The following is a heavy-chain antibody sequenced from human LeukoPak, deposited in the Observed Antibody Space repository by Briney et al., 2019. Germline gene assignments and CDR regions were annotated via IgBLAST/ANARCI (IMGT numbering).Heavy chain of an antibody. CDR3: AGGIRYPDY. D-gene: IGHD3-9*01. CDR2: INHSGST. J-gene: IGHJ4*02. Sequence: SETPSLTCAVYGGSFSGYYWSWIRQPPGKGLEWIGEINHSGSTNYNPSLKSRVTISVDTSKNQFSLKLSSVTAADTAVYYCAGGIRYPDYWGQGTLVTVSS. CDR1: GGSFSGYY. V-gene: IGHV4-34*01.